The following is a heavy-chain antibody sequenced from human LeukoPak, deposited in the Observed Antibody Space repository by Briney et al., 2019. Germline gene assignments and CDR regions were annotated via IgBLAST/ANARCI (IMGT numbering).Heavy chain of an antibody. CDR2: INPDGSGT. CDR1: GFSFSPYW. J-gene: IGHJ4*02. V-gene: IGHV3-7*01. CDR3: ARLFGGVTTFDY. D-gene: IGHD4-17*01. Sequence: GRSLRLSCAASGFSFSPYWMSWVRHGPGKGLDWVASINPDGSGTSYVDSVKGRFTISRDNAQTSLYLEMNSLSAEDTAVYYCARLFGGVTTFDYWGQGTLVTVSS.